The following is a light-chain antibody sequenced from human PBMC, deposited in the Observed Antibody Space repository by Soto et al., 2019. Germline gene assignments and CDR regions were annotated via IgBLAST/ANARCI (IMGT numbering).Light chain of an antibody. CDR1: SSNIGAGYD. Sequence: QPVLTQPPSVSGAPGQRVTISCTGSSSNIGAGYDVHWYQQFPGTAPKLLIYGNNNRPAGVPGRVSGSKSGTSASLAITGLQAEDEAHYYCQSYDRSLTAWVFGGGTKLTVL. CDR2: GNN. CDR3: QSYDRSLTAWV. V-gene: IGLV1-40*01. J-gene: IGLJ3*02.